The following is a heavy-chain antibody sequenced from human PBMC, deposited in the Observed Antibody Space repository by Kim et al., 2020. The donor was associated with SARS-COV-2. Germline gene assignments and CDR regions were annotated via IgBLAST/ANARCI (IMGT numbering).Heavy chain of an antibody. Sequence: ASVKVSCKASGYTFTGYYMHWVRQAPGQGLEWMGRINPNSGGTNYAQKFQGRVTMTRDTSISTAYMELSRLRSDDTAVYYCARAKSQYQLLYYWGQGTLVTVSS. V-gene: IGHV1-2*06. J-gene: IGHJ4*02. CDR1: GYTFTGYY. CDR3: ARAKSQYQLLYY. CDR2: INPNSGGT. D-gene: IGHD2-2*01.